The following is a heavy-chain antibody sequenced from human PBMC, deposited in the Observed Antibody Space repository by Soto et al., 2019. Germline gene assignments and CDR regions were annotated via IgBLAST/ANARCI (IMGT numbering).Heavy chain of an antibody. J-gene: IGHJ6*02. CDR2: ISAYNGNT. V-gene: IGHV1-18*01. CDR1: GYTFTSYG. CDR3: ARVDGCISTGCYAYYYYGMDV. D-gene: IGHD2-2*01. Sequence: QVQLVQSGAEVKKPGASVKVSCKASGYTFTSYGISWVRQAPGQGLEWMGWISAYNGNTNYAQKLQGRVTMTTDTSTSTAYMELRSLRSDDTAVYYCARVDGCISTGCYAYYYYGMDVWGQGTTVTVSS.